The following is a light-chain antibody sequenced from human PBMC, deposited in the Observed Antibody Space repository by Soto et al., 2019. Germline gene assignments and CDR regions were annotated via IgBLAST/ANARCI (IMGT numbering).Light chain of an antibody. V-gene: IGLV2-14*01. CDR1: SSDVGNYKY. J-gene: IGLJ1*01. CDR2: EVS. CDR3: FSYTSSGTYV. Sequence: QSVLTQPASVSGSPGQSITISCTGTSSDVGNYKYVSWYQQHPGKAPKLMIYEVSTRPSGVSNRFSGSKSGNTASLTISGLQAEDETYYYCFSYTSSGTYVFGTGTKLTVL.